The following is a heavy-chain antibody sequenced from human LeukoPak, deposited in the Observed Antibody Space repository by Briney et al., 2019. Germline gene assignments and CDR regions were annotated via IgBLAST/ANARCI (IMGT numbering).Heavy chain of an antibody. D-gene: IGHD3-3*01. CDR2: SGLSGRT. CDR1: GFTVSSNY. J-gene: IGHJ4*02. V-gene: IGHV3-66*03. CDR3: ARDSPTSRRITIFGAVDY. Sequence: QAGGSLRLSCAASGFTVSSNYMSWVRQAPGKGLEWVSSISGLSGRTYYADSVKGRFTISRDNSKNTLYLQMNSLRAEDTAVYYCARDSPTSRRITIFGAVDYWGQGTLVTVSS.